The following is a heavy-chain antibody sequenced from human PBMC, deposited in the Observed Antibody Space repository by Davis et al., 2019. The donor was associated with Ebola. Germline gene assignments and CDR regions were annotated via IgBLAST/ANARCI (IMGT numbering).Heavy chain of an antibody. CDR3: ASGRVITIFGVVKYYYYGMDV. J-gene: IGHJ6*02. D-gene: IGHD3-3*01. Sequence: SVKVSCKASGGTFSSYAISWVRQAPGQGLEWMGGIIPIFGTANYAQKFQGRVTITADESTSTAYMELSSLRSEDTAVYYCASGRVITIFGVVKYYYYGMDVWGQGTTVTVSS. V-gene: IGHV1-69*13. CDR2: IIPIFGTA. CDR1: GGTFSSYA.